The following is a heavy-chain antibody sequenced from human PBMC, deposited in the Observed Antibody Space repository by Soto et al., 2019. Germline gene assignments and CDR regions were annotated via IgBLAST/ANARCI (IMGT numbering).Heavy chain of an antibody. D-gene: IGHD3-3*01. J-gene: IGHJ4*02. CDR2: MNPNSGNT. CDR1: GYTFTSYD. CDR3: AGTYYDFWSGYYTDY. V-gene: IGHV1-8*01. Sequence: GASVKVSCKASGYTFTSYDINWVRQATGQGLEWMGWMNPNSGNTGYAQKFQGRVTMTRNTSISTAYMELSSLRSEDTAVYYCAGTYYDFWSGYYTDYWGKGTLVTVSS.